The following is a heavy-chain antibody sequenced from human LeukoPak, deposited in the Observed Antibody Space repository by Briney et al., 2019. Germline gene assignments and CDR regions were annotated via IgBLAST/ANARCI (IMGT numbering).Heavy chain of an antibody. Sequence: GSLRLSCAASGFTVSSNYMSWVRQAPGKGLEWVSVIYSGGSTYYADSVRGRFTISRDNSKNTLYLQMNSLRAEDTAVYYCARDNKVPYSSSWYLDYWGQGTLVTVSS. CDR1: GFTVSSNY. V-gene: IGHV3-53*01. D-gene: IGHD6-13*01. CDR2: IYSGGST. CDR3: ARDNKVPYSSSWYLDY. J-gene: IGHJ4*02.